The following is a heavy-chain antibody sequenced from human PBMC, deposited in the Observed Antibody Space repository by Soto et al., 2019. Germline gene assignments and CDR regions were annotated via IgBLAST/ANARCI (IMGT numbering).Heavy chain of an antibody. J-gene: IGHJ4*02. Sequence: QLQLQESGPGLVKPSETLSLTCTVSGGSISSSSYYWGWIRQPPGKGLEWIGSIYYSGSTYYNPSLKSRVTISVDTSKNQFSLKLSSVTAADTAVYYCARLRRDGYNWDYWCQGTLVTVSS. CDR3: ARLRRDGYNWDY. CDR1: GGSISSSSYY. D-gene: IGHD5-12*01. CDR2: IYYSGST. V-gene: IGHV4-39*01.